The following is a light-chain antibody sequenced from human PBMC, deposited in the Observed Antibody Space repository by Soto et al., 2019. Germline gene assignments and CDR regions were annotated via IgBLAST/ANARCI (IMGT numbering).Light chain of an antibody. CDR3: NSYTGSSTYV. CDR2: EVS. Sequence: QPVLKQPPSVSRSPGQAGAISCTGTSSDVGSYNRVPWYQQPPGAAPKLMIYEVSNRPSGVPDRFSGSKSGNTASLTISGLQAEDEADYYCNSYTGSSTYVFGTGTKVTVL. V-gene: IGLV2-18*02. CDR1: SSDVGSYNR. J-gene: IGLJ1*01.